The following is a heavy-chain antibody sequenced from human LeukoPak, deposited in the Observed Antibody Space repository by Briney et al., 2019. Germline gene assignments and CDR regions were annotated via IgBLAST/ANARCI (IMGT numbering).Heavy chain of an antibody. D-gene: IGHD3-22*01. V-gene: IGHV4-34*01. CDR3: ARGQGYYDSSGYYYGAFDI. Sequence: PSETLSLTCAVYGGSFSGYYWSWIRQPPGKGLEWSGEINHSGSTNYNPSLKSRVTISVDTSKNQFSLKLSSVTAADTAVYYCARGQGYYDSSGYYYGAFDIWGQGTMVTVSS. CDR1: GGSFSGYY. J-gene: IGHJ3*02. CDR2: INHSGST.